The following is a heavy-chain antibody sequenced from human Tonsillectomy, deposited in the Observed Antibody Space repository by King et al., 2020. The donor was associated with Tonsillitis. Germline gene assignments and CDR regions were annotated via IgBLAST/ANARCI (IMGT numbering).Heavy chain of an antibody. Sequence: VQLVESGGGVVQPGRSLRLSCAASGFTFSSYGMHWVRQAPGKGLEWVAVISYDGSNKYYADSVKGRFTISRDNSKNTLYLQMNSLRAEDTAVYYCAKGGGRGWYYFDYWGQGTLVTVSS. D-gene: IGHD6-19*01. J-gene: IGHJ4*02. CDR1: GFTFSSYG. V-gene: IGHV3-30*18. CDR2: ISYDGSNK. CDR3: AKGGGRGWYYFDY.